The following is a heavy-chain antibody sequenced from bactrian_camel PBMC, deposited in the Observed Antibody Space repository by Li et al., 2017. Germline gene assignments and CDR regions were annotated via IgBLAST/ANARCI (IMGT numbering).Heavy chain of an antibody. D-gene: IGHD2*01. CDR3: AADTSYYSRGVLNPSEYGY. CDR2: IDSRGIT. J-gene: IGHJ4*01. Sequence: HVQLVESGGGSVEAGGSLTLSCVMTGYFYTAACMAWFRQVPGKEREGLATIDSRGITAYADSVKGRFTVSQDRGKSTVYLQMNALKPEDTAMYYCAADTSYYSRGVLNPSEYGYWGQGTQVTVS. CDR1: GYFYTAAC. V-gene: IGHV3S53*01.